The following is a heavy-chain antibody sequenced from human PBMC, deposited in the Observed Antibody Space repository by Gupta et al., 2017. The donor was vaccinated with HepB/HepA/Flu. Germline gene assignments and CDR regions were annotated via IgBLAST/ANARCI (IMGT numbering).Heavy chain of an antibody. V-gene: IGHV3-30*03. D-gene: IGHD2-15*01. CDR2: ISSDGSNK. J-gene: IGHJ3*01. Sequence: VELRDLGGGVGEPGRSLRLSCGAYGFSISSDGVPWVRLAPGKGLEGVALISSDGSNKYYADFVKCRFTISRDNSKTTLYVQVNRLSAEDRAIYYCATGLEMVVADGPKAFDDWGQGAMVTVSS. CDR1: GFSISSDG. CDR3: ATGLEMVVADGPKAFDD.